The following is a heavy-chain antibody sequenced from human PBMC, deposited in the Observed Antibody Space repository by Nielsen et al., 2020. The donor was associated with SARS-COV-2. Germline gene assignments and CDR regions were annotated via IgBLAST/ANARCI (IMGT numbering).Heavy chain of an antibody. CDR3: TTGARF. CDR2: IKSKADGGTT. CDR1: GFTFSNAW. D-gene: IGHD1-26*01. Sequence: GGSLRLSCAASGFTFSNAWMSWVRQAPGKGLYWVGRIKSKADGGTTDYAAPVKGRFSISRDDSKNTLYLQMNRLTIEDTAVYYCTTGARFWGQGTLVTVSS. V-gene: IGHV3-15*01. J-gene: IGHJ4*02.